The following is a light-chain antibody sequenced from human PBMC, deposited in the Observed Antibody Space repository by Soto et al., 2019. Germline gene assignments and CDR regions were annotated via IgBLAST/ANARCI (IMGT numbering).Light chain of an antibody. CDR3: QQYGNSRGT. V-gene: IGKV3-15*01. CDR2: GAS. CDR1: QSVRSN. Sequence: EIVMTQSPATLSVSPGERATVSCRASQSVRSNLAWYQQKPGQAPRLLIYGASTRATGIPARFSGSGSGTEFTLTISSLQSEDFAVYYCQQYGNSRGTFGQGTKVDIK. J-gene: IGKJ1*01.